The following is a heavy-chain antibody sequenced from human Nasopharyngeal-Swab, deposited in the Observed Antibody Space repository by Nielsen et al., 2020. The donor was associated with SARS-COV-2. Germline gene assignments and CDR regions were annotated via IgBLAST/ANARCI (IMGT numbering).Heavy chain of an antibody. CDR1: GFTFSSYT. V-gene: IGHV3-64*04. CDR3: AKDGGIAVAGWFDP. D-gene: IGHD6-19*01. CDR2: ISSNGGST. Sequence: GGSLRLSCSASGFTFSSYTMHWVRQAPGKGLEHVSAISSNGGSTYYADSVKGRFTISRDNSKNTLDLQMNSLRAEDTAVYYCAKDGGIAVAGWFDPWGQGTLVTVSS. J-gene: IGHJ5*02.